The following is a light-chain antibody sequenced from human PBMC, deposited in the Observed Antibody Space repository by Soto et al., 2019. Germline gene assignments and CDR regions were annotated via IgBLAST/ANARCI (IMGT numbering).Light chain of an antibody. CDR1: STDVGGYNY. V-gene: IGLV2-14*03. Sequence: QSALTQPASVSGSPGQSITISCTGTSTDVGGYNYVSWYQQHPGKAPQLMIYDVNNRPSGVSNRFSGSKSANTASLTISGLQPEDEADYYCFSYTSSGTVVFGGGTKLTVL. J-gene: IGLJ2*01. CDR2: DVN. CDR3: FSYTSSGTVV.